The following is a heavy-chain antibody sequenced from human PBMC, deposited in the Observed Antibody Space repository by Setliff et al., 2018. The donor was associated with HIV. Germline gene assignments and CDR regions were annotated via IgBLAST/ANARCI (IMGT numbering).Heavy chain of an antibody. V-gene: IGHV4-4*09. CDR2: FYTSGST. CDR1: GGSFTTYY. D-gene: IGHD1-1*01. Sequence: SETLSLTCTVSGGSFTTYYWSWLRQPPGKELEWIGYFYTSGSTNCNPSLKSRVTISIDTSKNQFSLKLNAVTAADTAVYYCARRPPLTTGREYYFDFWGQGTLVTVSS. J-gene: IGHJ4*02. CDR3: ARRPPLTTGREYYFDF.